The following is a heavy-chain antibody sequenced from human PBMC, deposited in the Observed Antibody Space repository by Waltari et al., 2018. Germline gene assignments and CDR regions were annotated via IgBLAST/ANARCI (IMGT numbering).Heavy chain of an antibody. CDR3: ARGGDCSGGSCSLEYFDL. CDR1: GGTFSSYA. J-gene: IGHJ2*01. D-gene: IGHD2-15*01. CDR2: IIPIFGTA. V-gene: IGHV1-69*08. Sequence: QVQLVQSGAEVKKPGSSVKVSCKASGGTFSSYAISWVRQAPGQGLEWMGRIIPIFGTANYARKFQGRVAITADKARSTAYMELSSLRSEDTAVYYCARGGDCSGGSCSLEYFDLWGRGTLVTVSS.